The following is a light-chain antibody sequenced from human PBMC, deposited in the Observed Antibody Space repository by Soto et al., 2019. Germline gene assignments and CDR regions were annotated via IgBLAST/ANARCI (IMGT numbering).Light chain of an antibody. Sequence: EVILTQSPDTLSLSPGERATLSCMASQTVSSNYLAWCQQRPGQAPRLLMYGASSRATGIPDRLSGSGSGTDFTLTISRLEPEDFAVYYCQQYGSSPITFGQGTRLEIK. J-gene: IGKJ5*01. CDR1: QTVSSNY. CDR3: QQYGSSPIT. V-gene: IGKV3-20*01. CDR2: GAS.